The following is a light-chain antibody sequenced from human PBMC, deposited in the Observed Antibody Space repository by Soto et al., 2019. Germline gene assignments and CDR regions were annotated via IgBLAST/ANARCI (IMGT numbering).Light chain of an antibody. Sequence: EIVLTQSPATLSLSPGERATLSCRASQSVSNYLAWYQQKPGQAPRLLLYGASTRATGIPARFSGRGSGTEFTLTISSLQSEDFAVYYCQQYNNWPPITFGQGTRLEI. V-gene: IGKV3-15*01. J-gene: IGKJ5*01. CDR2: GAS. CDR1: QSVSNY. CDR3: QQYNNWPPIT.